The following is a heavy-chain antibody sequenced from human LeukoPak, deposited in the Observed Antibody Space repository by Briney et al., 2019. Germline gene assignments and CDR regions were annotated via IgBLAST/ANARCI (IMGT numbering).Heavy chain of an antibody. V-gene: IGHV3-43*02. Sequence: GGSLRLSCAASGSTFDDYAMDWVRQAPGKGLEWVSLISGDGGRTFYADSVKGRFTISRDNSKNSLYLQMNSLRTEDTALYYCAKDLASLYDAFDIWGQGTMVTVSS. J-gene: IGHJ3*02. CDR2: ISGDGGRT. CDR3: AKDLASLYDAFDI. CDR1: GSTFDDYA.